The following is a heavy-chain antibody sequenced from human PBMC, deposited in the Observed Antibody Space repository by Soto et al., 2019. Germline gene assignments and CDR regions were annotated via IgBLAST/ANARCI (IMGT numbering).Heavy chain of an antibody. Sequence: QVQLVQSGAEVKKPGASVKVSCKASGYTFTSYAMHWVRQAPGQRLEWMGWINAGNGNTKYSQKFQGRVTITRDTSASTAYMELSSMRSEDTAVYYCARDERYSSSSRGDVWGQGTTVTVSS. CDR2: INAGNGNT. CDR3: ARDERYSSSSRGDV. D-gene: IGHD6-6*01. V-gene: IGHV1-3*01. J-gene: IGHJ6*02. CDR1: GYTFTSYA.